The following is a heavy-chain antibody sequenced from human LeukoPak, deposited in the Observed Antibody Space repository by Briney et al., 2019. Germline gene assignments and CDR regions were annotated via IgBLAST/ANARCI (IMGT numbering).Heavy chain of an antibody. J-gene: IGHJ4*02. CDR1: GFTFSSYG. CDR3: ARGPPYSSGWSYFDY. D-gene: IGHD6-19*01. V-gene: IGHV3-33*01. CDR2: IWYDGSNK. Sequence: PGGSLRLSCAASGFTFSSYGMHWVRQAPGKGLEWVAVIWYDGSNKYYADSVKGRFTISRDSSKNTLCLQMNSLRAEDTAVYYCARGPPYSSGWSYFDYWGQGTLVTVSS.